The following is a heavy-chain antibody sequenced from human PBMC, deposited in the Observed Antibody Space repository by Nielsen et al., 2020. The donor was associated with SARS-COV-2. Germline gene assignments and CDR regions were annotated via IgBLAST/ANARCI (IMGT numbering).Heavy chain of an antibody. CDR1: GFTFSSYS. V-gene: IGHV3-30*18. J-gene: IGHJ4*02. Sequence: GESLKISCAASGFTFSSYSMHWVRQAPGKGLEWVAVISYDGSNKYYADSVKGRFTISRDNSKNTLYLQMNSLRAEDTAVYYCAKDRVGSGWYVGYWGQGTLVTVSS. CDR3: AKDRVGSGWYVGY. D-gene: IGHD6-19*01. CDR2: ISYDGSNK.